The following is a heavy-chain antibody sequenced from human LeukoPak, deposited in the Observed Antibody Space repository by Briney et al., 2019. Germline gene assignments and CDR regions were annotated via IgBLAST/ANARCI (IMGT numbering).Heavy chain of an antibody. CDR3: ARDAYDILTGYQDYYFDY. CDR2: ISSSSSYI. V-gene: IGHV3-21*01. CDR1: GFTFSSYS. Sequence: PGGPLRLSCAASGFTFSSYSMNWVRQAPGKGLEWVSSISSSSSYIYYADSVKGRFTISRDNAKYSLYLQMNSLRAEDTAVYYCARDAYDILTGYQDYYFDYWGQGTLVTVSS. J-gene: IGHJ4*02. D-gene: IGHD3-9*01.